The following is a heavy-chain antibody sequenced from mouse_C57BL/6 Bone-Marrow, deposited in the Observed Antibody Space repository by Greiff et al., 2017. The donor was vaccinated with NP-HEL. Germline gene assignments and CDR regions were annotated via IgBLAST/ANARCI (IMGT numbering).Heavy chain of an antibody. Sequence: VQLQQSGAELVRPGASVKLSCTASGFNIKDDYMHWVKQRPEQGLAWIGWIDPENGDTEYASKFQGKATITADTSSNTAYLQLSSLTSEDTAVYYCTTDYYGSSYYAMDYWGQGTSVTVSS. V-gene: IGHV14-4*01. J-gene: IGHJ4*01. CDR2: IDPENGDT. CDR1: GFNIKDDY. CDR3: TTDYYGSSYYAMDY. D-gene: IGHD1-1*01.